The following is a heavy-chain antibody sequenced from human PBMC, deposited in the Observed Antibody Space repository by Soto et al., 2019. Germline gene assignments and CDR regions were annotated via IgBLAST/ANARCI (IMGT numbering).Heavy chain of an antibody. CDR3: ARESEDLTSNFDY. J-gene: IGHJ4*02. Sequence: PXGSLILSCSASGFTFTRYSMNWVRQAPGKGLDWVSSISSTTNYIYYGVSMKGRFTISRDNAKNSLYLEMNSLRAEDTAVYYCARESEDLTSNFDYWGQGTQVTVSS. CDR2: ISSTTNYI. CDR1: GFTFTRYS. V-gene: IGHV3-21*06.